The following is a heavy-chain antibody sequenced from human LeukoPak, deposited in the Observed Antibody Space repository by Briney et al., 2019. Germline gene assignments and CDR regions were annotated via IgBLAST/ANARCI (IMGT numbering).Heavy chain of an antibody. D-gene: IGHD6-13*01. Sequence: GGSLRLSCAASGFTFSMYWMSWVRQAPGKGLEWVANIKQDGSEKYYVDSVKGRFTISGDNAKNSLYLQMNSLRAEDTAVYYCARDERIGSWRVSYFDYWGQGTLVTVSS. J-gene: IGHJ4*02. CDR2: IKQDGSEK. V-gene: IGHV3-7*01. CDR1: GFTFSMYW. CDR3: ARDERIGSWRVSYFDY.